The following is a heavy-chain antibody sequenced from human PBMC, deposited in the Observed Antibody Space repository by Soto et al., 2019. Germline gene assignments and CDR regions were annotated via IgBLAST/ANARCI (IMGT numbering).Heavy chain of an antibody. CDR3: VTGYHSDY. J-gene: IGHJ4*02. CDR2: IKNDGSEK. V-gene: IGHV3-7*03. Sequence: PGGSLRLSCAASGISTSSYWMGWVRQAPGRGLEWVASIKNDGSEKYYMDSLEGRFTISRDNALNSLYLQMNSLRAEDTAVYFCVTGYHSDYWGQGTLVTVS. D-gene: IGHD5-18*01. CDR1: GISTSSYW.